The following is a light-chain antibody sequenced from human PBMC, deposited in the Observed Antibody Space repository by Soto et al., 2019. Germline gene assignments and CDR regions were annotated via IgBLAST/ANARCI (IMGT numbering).Light chain of an antibody. CDR2: DAS. CDR3: QKRSNWPPIT. Sequence: EVVMTQSPATLSVSPGEGVTLSCRASQGISDTLAWYQHKPGQTPRLLIYDASNRATGIPARFSGSGSGTDFTLTISRLEPEDFAVYYCQKRSNWPPITFGQGTRLEIK. J-gene: IGKJ5*01. CDR1: QGISDT. V-gene: IGKV3-11*01.